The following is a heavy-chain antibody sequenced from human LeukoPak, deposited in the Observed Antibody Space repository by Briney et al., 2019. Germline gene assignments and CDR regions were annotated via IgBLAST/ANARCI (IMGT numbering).Heavy chain of an antibody. V-gene: IGHV3-21*01. CDR2: ISSSSSYI. J-gene: IGHJ4*02. CDR1: GFTFSSYS. D-gene: IGHD5-12*01. CDR3: ARELGHSGYGPSPPGSDY. Sequence: GGSLRLSCAASGFTFSSYSMNWVRQAPGKGLEWVSSISSSSSYIYYADSVKGRFTISRDSAKNSLYLQMNSLRAEDTAVYHYARELGHSGYGPSPPGSDYWGQGTLVTVSS.